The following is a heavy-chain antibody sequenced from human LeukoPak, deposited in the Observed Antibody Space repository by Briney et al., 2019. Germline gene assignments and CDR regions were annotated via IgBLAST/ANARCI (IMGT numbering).Heavy chain of an antibody. D-gene: IGHD6-13*01. Sequence: GESLKISCKGSGYSFTSYWIGWVRQMLGKDLEWMGIIYPGDSDTRYSPSFQGQVTLSVDKSISTAYLQWSSLKASDTAMYYCARQASAASDYWGQGTLVTVSS. CDR3: ARQASAASDY. V-gene: IGHV5-51*01. CDR1: GYSFTSYW. J-gene: IGHJ4*02. CDR2: IYPGDSDT.